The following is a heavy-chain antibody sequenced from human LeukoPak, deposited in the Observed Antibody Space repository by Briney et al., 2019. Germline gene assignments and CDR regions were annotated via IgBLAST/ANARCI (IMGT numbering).Heavy chain of an antibody. CDR1: GYTFTSYY. D-gene: IGHD5-12*01. J-gene: IGHJ2*01. CDR3: ARVTVGSSGSYGWYFDF. CDR2: INPSGGST. Sequence: ASVKVSCKASGYTFTSYYMHWVRQAPGQGLEWMGIINPSGGSTSYARKFQGRVTMARDTSTSTVYMELSSLRSEDTAVYYCARVTVGSSGSYGWYFDFWGRGTLVTVSS. V-gene: IGHV1-46*01.